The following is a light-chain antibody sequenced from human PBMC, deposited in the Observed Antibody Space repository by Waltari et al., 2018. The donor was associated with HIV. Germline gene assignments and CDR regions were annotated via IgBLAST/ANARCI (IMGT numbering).Light chain of an antibody. J-gene: IGKJ1*01. V-gene: IGKV1-12*01. CDR1: HPVNSW. CDR3: QQANSFPWT. Sequence: DIQMTQFPSFVSGSVGDRVTITCRASHPVNSWLTWYQQKPGKAPELLIYAPSSLQSGVPSRFSGSGSGTNLTLTINSLQTEDFATYFCQQANSFPWTFGHGTKVELK. CDR2: APS.